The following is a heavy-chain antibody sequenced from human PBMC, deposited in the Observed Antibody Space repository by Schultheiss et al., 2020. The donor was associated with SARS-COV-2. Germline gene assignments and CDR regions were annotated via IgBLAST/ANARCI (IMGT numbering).Heavy chain of an antibody. Sequence: GESLKISCKGSGYSFTSYWIGWVRQMPGKGLEWMGIIYPGDSDTTYSPSFQGQVTISADKSTSTAYLQWSSLKASDTAMYYCARGGYLEWELLRVWGQGTLVTVSS. J-gene: IGHJ4*02. CDR1: GYSFTSYW. V-gene: IGHV5-51*01. D-gene: IGHD1-26*01. CDR3: ARGGYLEWELLRV. CDR2: IYPGDSDT.